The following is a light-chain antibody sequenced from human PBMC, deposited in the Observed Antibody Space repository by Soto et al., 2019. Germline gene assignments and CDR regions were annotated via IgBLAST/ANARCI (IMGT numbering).Light chain of an antibody. CDR2: DVS. V-gene: IGLV2-14*01. Sequence: HSALTQPASVSGSPGQSITISCTGTSSDVAGYNYVSWYQQHPGKAPKLMIYDVSNRPSGVSNRFSGSKSGNTASLTISGLQAEDEADYYCSSYTSSGTLEVFGTGTKLTVL. CDR3: SSYTSSGTLEV. J-gene: IGLJ1*01. CDR1: SSDVAGYNY.